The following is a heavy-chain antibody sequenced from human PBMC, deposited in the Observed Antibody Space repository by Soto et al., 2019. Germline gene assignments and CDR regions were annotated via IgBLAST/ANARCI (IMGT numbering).Heavy chain of an antibody. CDR2: ISYDGSNK. J-gene: IGHJ4*02. D-gene: IGHD3-10*01. Sequence: QVQLVESGGGVVQPGRSLRLSCAASGFAFNSYAMHWVRQAPGKGLEWVAVISYDGSNKYYADSVKGRFTISRDNSKNTLYLQMNSLRAEDTAVYYCARDLSGSGDWGQGTLVTVSS. CDR3: ARDLSGSGD. CDR1: GFAFNSYA. V-gene: IGHV3-30-3*01.